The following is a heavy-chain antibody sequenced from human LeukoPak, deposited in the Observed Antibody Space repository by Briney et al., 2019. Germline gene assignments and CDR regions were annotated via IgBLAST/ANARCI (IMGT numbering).Heavy chain of an antibody. Sequence: GGSLRLSCVASGFTFSNYWMHWVRQAPGKGLEWVSAISGSGGSTYYADSVKGRFTISRDNSKNTLYLQMNSLRAEDTAVYYCAKEDYDFWSGYYETQFDYWGQGTLVTVSS. V-gene: IGHV3-23*01. D-gene: IGHD3-3*01. CDR2: ISGSGGST. J-gene: IGHJ4*02. CDR1: GFTFSNYW. CDR3: AKEDYDFWSGYYETQFDY.